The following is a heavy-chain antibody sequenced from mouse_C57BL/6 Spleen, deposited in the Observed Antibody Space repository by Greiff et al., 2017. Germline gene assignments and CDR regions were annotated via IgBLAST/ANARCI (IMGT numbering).Heavy chain of an antibody. J-gene: IGHJ4*01. CDR1: GFTFSDYY. V-gene: IGHV5-16*01. CDR2: INYDGSST. Sequence: EVKLMESEGGLVQPGSSMKLSCTASGFTFSDYYMAWVRQVPEKGLEWVANINYDGSSTYYLDSLKSRFIISRDNAKNILYLQMSSLESEDTATYYCARDSDLDAMDYWGQGTSVTVSS. CDR3: ARDSDLDAMDY.